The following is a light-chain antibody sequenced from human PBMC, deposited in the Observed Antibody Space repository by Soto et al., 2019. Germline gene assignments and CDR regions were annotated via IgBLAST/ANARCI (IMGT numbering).Light chain of an antibody. J-gene: IGKJ1*01. Sequence: ERVLTQRPATLCLPKGERATLSCRASQSVSRSLASSQQKPGQAPRLLIYGASSRATGSPDRFSGSGSGTDFTLTISRLEPDDCAVYYCQQYGSSPRFGQGTKVDI. CDR1: QSVSRS. CDR3: QQYGSSPR. V-gene: IGKV3-20*01. CDR2: GAS.